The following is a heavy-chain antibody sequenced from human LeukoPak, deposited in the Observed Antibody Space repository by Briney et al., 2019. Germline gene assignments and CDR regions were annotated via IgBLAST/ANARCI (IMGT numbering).Heavy chain of an antibody. V-gene: IGHV3-11*04. CDR3: ARDYSGSSLDY. J-gene: IGHJ4*02. Sequence: GGSLRLSCAASGFTFSDYYMSWIRQAPGKGLEWVSYISSSYSTIYYADSVKGRFTVSRDNAKNSLFLQMNSLRAEDTAVYYCARDYSGSSLDYWGQGTLVTVSS. D-gene: IGHD1-26*01. CDR1: GFTFSDYY. CDR2: ISSSYSTI.